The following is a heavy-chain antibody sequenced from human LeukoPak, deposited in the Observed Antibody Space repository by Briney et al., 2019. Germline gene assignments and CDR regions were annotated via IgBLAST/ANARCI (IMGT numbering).Heavy chain of an antibody. CDR3: AKVSAMTTVTLVDY. CDR1: GFTFSSYA. Sequence: GGSLRLSCAASGFTFSSYAMHWVRQAPGKGLEWVSAISGSGGSTYYADSVKGRFTISRDNSKNTLYLQMNSLRAEDTAVYYCAKVSAMTTVTLVDYWGQGTLVTVSS. D-gene: IGHD4-17*01. V-gene: IGHV3-23*01. CDR2: ISGSGGST. J-gene: IGHJ4*02.